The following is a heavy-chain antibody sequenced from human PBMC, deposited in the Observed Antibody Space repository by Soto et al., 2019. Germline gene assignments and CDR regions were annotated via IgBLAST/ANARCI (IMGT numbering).Heavy chain of an antibody. CDR1: GFTFDDYA. Sequence: EVQLVESGGNLVQPGRSLRLSCAASGFTFDDYAMHWVRQAPGKGLEWVSGLSWNSGSIGYADSVKGRFTISRDNSKNSLYLQMDSLRVEDTALYCCAKGARYCGNGVCYTYFDYWGQGTLVTVSS. J-gene: IGHJ4*02. V-gene: IGHV3-9*01. CDR2: LSWNSGSI. D-gene: IGHD2-8*01. CDR3: AKGARYCGNGVCYTYFDY.